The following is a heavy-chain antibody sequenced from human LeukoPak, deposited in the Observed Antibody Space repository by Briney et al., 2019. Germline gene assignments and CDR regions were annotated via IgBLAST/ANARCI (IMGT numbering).Heavy chain of an antibody. J-gene: IGHJ4*02. V-gene: IGHV3-7*04. Sequence: GGSLRLSCAASGFTFSSNWMSWVRQAPGKGLQWVANINPDGGDKYYADSVKGRFTISRDNVKNSLYLQMNSLRAEDTAMYYCARGTGIARPDYWGQGTLVTVSS. CDR2: INPDGGDK. CDR1: GFTFSSNW. CDR3: ARGTGIARPDY. D-gene: IGHD6-6*01.